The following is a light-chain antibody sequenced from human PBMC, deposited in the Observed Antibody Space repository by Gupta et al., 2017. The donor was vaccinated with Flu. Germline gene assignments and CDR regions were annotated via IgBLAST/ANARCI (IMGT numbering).Light chain of an antibody. V-gene: IGKV1-5*03. CDR3: QQYKSNPPT. CDR2: KAS. Sequence: DIQMTQSPSTLSASVGDRVTIACRASQSISSWLAWYHQDPGKAPKLLIYKASSLEGGVPPRFSGSGSGTEFTLTISSLQTDDFATYYCQQYKSNPPTFGQGTKVEVK. CDR1: QSISSW. J-gene: IGKJ1*01.